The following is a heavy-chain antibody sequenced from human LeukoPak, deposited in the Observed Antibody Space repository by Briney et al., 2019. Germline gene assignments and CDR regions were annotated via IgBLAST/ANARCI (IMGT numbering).Heavy chain of an antibody. CDR3: ARLGRATGWFDP. D-gene: IGHD1-26*01. CDR1: GGSFSGYY. J-gene: IGHJ5*02. CDR2: INHSGST. Sequence: PSETLSLTCAVYGGSFSGYYWSWIRQPPGKGLEWIGEINHSGSTNYNPSLKSRVTISVDTSKNQFSLKLSSVTAADTAVYYCARLGRATGWFDPWGQGTLVTVSS. V-gene: IGHV4-34*01.